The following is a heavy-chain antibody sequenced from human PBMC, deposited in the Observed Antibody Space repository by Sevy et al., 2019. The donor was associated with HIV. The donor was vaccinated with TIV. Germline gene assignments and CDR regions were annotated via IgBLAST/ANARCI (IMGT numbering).Heavy chain of an antibody. D-gene: IGHD3-3*01. V-gene: IGHV3-15*01. J-gene: IGHJ4*02. CDR3: TTDLGGMTYYDFWSGYYTNDY. CDR2: IKSKTDGGTT. CDR1: GFTFSNAW. Sequence: GGSLRLSCAASGFTFSNAWMSWVRQAPGKGLEWVGRIKSKTDGGTTDYAAPVKGRFTISRDDSKNTLYLQMNSLKTEDTAVHYCTTDLGGMTYYDFWSGYYTNDYWGQGTLVTVSS.